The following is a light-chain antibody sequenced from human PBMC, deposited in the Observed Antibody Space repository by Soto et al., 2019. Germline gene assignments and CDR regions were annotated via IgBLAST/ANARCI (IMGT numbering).Light chain of an antibody. CDR3: HLRSSWPLT. CDR1: QSVSRS. CDR2: GAS. J-gene: IGKJ4*01. Sequence: EIVLTQSPATLSLSPGEGAALSCRASQSVSRSLAWYQQKPCQAPRLLIYGASIRATGIPTRFSGSGSGPDFTLTISSLGAEGFALDYCHLRSSWPLTFGGGTKVVIK. V-gene: IGKV3-11*01.